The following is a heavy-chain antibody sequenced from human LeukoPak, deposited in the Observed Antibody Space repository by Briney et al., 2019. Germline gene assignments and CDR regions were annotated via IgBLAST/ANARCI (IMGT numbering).Heavy chain of an antibody. CDR1: GGSISNSRYY. V-gene: IGHV4-39*07. Sequence: SETLSLTCTVSGGSISNSRYYWGWIRQPPGKGLEWIASIFYGGSTHYNPSLKSRVTISVDTSKNQFSLKLGSVTAADTAVYYCARGKTGWFGELFGQKRSYYFDYWGQGTLVTVSS. CDR3: ARGKTGWFGELFGQKRSYYFDY. D-gene: IGHD3-10*01. CDR2: IFYGGST. J-gene: IGHJ4*02.